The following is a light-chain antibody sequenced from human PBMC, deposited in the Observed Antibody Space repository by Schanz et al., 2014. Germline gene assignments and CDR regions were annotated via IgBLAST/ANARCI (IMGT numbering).Light chain of an antibody. Sequence: EIVLTQSPGTLSLSPGERGTLSCRTSQNVRNNFLAWYQQKPGQAPRLLIYDASNRATGIPARFSGSGSGTDFTLTISSLEPEDSAVYYCQQRSDWPPIFTFGPGTTVHLK. J-gene: IGKJ3*01. V-gene: IGKV3-11*01. CDR1: QNVRNNF. CDR2: DAS. CDR3: QQRSDWPPIFT.